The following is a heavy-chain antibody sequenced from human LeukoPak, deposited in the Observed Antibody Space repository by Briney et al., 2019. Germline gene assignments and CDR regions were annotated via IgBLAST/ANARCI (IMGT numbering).Heavy chain of an antibody. CDR2: IWYDGSNK. D-gene: IGHD5-24*01. J-gene: IGHJ4*02. V-gene: IGHV3-33*01. CDR3: ARDGDAYNFDY. CDR1: GFTFSSYG. Sequence: GGSLRLSCAASGFTFSSYGMHWVRQAPGKGLEWVAVIWYDGSNKYYADSVKGRFTISRDNAKNTLYLQMNSLRAEDTAVYYCARDGDAYNFDYWGQGALVTVSS.